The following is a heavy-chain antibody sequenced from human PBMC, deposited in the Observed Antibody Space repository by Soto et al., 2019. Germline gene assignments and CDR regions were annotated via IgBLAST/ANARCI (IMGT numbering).Heavy chain of an antibody. CDR2: IRSKADNYAT. J-gene: IGHJ6*02. D-gene: IGHD1-26*01. Sequence: EVQLVESGGGLVQPGGSLKLSCAVSGFTFSVSAIHWVRQASGKGLEWVGRIRSKADNYATAYGASVKGRFSISRDDSKNTAYLRMSSLNTEDTAVYYCARLAEWEYYDGMDVWGQGTTVTVSS. V-gene: IGHV3-73*02. CDR3: ARLAEWEYYDGMDV. CDR1: GFTFSVSA.